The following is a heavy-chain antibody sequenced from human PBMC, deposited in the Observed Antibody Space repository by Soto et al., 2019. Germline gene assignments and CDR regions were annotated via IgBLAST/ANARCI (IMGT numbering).Heavy chain of an antibody. V-gene: IGHV4-39*01. Sequence: PSETLSLTCTVSGGSISSSSYYWGWIRQPPGKGLEWIGSIYYSGSTYYNPSLKSRVTISVDTSKNQFSLKLSSVTAADTAVYYCARLNYYGSGSYYTYYYYYYGMDVWGQGTTVT. CDR3: ARLNYYGSGSYYTYYYYYYGMDV. J-gene: IGHJ6*02. CDR2: IYYSGST. CDR1: GGSISSSSYY. D-gene: IGHD3-10*01.